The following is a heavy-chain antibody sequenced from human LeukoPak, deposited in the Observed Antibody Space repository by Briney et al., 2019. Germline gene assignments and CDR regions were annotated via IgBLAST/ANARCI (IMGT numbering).Heavy chain of an antibody. D-gene: IGHD5-24*01. J-gene: IGHJ4*02. CDR3: ARDFSYGYNWVAHFDY. V-gene: IGHV3-7*01. Sequence: PGGSLRLSCAASGFTFSSYWMSWVRQAPGKGLEWVANIKQDGSEKYYVDSVKGRFTISRDNAKNSLYLQMNSLRAEDTAVYYCARDFSYGYNWVAHFDYWGQGTLVTVSS. CDR2: IKQDGSEK. CDR1: GFTFSSYW.